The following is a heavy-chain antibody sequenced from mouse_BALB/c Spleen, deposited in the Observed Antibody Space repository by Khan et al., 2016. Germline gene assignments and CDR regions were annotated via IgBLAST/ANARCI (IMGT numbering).Heavy chain of an antibody. J-gene: IGHJ4*01. V-gene: IGHV1-77*01. CDR3: AKGVGAMDY. CDR2: IFPGSGST. D-gene: IGHD3-3*01. Sequence: QVQLLQSGPDLVKPGASVKMSYTASGYTFTDYVLSWVKQRTGQGFEWIGEIFPGSGSTYYTEKFKGKATLTADKSSNTAYMQLSSLTSEDSAVYFCAKGVGAMDYWGQGTSVTVSS. CDR1: GYTFTDYV.